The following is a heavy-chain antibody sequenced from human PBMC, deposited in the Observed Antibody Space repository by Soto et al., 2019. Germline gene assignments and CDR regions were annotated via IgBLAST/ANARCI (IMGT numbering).Heavy chain of an antibody. CDR2: ISGSGGST. Sequence: EVQLLESGGGLVQPGGSLRLSCAASGFTFSSYAMSWVRQAPGEGLEWVSAISGSGGSTYYADSVKGRFTISRDNSKNTLYLQMNSLRAEDTAVYYCAKLYSSSWYVDYWGQGTLVTVSS. CDR1: GFTFSSYA. D-gene: IGHD6-13*01. J-gene: IGHJ4*02. CDR3: AKLYSSSWYVDY. V-gene: IGHV3-23*01.